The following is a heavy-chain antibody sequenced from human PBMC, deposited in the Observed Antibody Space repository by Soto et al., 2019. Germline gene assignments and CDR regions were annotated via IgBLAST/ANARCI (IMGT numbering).Heavy chain of an antibody. CDR3: ARAVDFWSGPRNYYYGMDV. CDR1: GYSFTSYW. J-gene: IGHJ6*02. V-gene: IGHV5-51*01. D-gene: IGHD3-3*01. CDR2: IYPGDSDT. Sequence: PGESLKISCKGSGYSFTSYWIGWVRQMPGKGLEWMGIIYPGDSDTRYSPSFQGQVTISADKSISTAYLQWSSLKASDTAMYYCARAVDFWSGPRNYYYGMDVWGQGTTVTVSS.